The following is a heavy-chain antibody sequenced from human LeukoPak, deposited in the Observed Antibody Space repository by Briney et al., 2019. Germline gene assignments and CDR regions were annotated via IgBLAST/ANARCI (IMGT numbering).Heavy chain of an antibody. Sequence: GGSLRLSCAASGFTFSSYAMSWVRQAPGKGLEWVSAISGSGGSTYYADSVKGRFTISRDNSKNTLYLQMNSLRAEDTAVYYCAKGKFNYYYYYMDVWGKGTTVTVSS. V-gene: IGHV3-23*01. J-gene: IGHJ6*03. CDR1: GFTFSSYA. CDR3: AKGKFNYYYYYMDV. CDR2: ISGSGGST.